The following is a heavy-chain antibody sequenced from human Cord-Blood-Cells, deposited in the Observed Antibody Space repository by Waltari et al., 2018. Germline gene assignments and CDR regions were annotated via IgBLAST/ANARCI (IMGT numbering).Heavy chain of an antibody. V-gene: IGHV4-59*01. Sequence: QVQLQESGPGLVKPSETLSLTCTVSGGSISSYYWSWIRQHPGKGLEWIGYIYYSGSTNYDPSLKSRVTISVDTSKNQFSLKLSSVTAADTAVYYCARGSIAADLFDYWGQGTLVTVSS. CDR3: ARGSIAADLFDY. CDR2: IYYSGST. CDR1: GGSISSYY. D-gene: IGHD6-13*01. J-gene: IGHJ4*02.